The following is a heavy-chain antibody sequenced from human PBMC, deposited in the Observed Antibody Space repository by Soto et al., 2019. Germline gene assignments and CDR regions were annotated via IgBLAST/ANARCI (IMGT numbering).Heavy chain of an antibody. Sequence: ASVKVSCKVSGYTLTELSMHWVLQAPGKGLEWMGGFDPEDGETIYAQKFQGRVTMTEDTSTDTAYMELSSLRSEDTAVYYCATADIVVVPVGNAFDIWGKGTMVTVSS. CDR3: ATADIVVVPVGNAFDI. V-gene: IGHV1-24*01. D-gene: IGHD2-15*01. J-gene: IGHJ3*02. CDR2: FDPEDGET. CDR1: GYTLTELS.